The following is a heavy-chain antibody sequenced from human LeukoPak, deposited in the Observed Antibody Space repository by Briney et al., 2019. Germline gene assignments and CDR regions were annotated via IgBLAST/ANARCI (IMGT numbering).Heavy chain of an antibody. Sequence: PSETLSLTCTVSGGSISSGSYYWSWIRQPAGKGLEWIGRIYTSGSTNYNPSLKSRVTISIDTSKNQFSLKLSSVTAADTAVYYCASRSGYSSEFNWGQGTLVTVSS. J-gene: IGHJ4*02. V-gene: IGHV4-61*02. CDR2: IYTSGST. CDR3: ASRSGYSSEFN. CDR1: GGSISSGSYY. D-gene: IGHD6-25*01.